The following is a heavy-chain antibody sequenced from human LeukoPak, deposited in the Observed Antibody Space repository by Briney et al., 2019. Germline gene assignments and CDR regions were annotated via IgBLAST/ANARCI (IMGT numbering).Heavy chain of an antibody. CDR1: GYTFTGYY. D-gene: IGHD6-13*01. CDR3: ARVVAAAGNY. J-gene: IGHJ4*02. CDR2: INPNSGGT. Sequence: GASVKVSCKASGYTFTGYYMHWVRQAPGQGLEWTGWINPNSGGTNYAQKFQGRVTMTRDTSISTAYMELSRLRSDDTAVYYCARVVAAAGNYWGQGTLVTVSS. V-gene: IGHV1-2*02.